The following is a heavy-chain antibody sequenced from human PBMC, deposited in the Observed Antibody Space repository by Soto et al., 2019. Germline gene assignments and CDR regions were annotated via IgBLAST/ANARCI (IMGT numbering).Heavy chain of an antibody. J-gene: IGHJ3*02. Sequence: GESLKISCKGSGHSFTSYWIGWVRQMPGKGLEWMGIIYPGDSDTRYSPSFQGQVTISADKSISTAYLQWSSLKASDTAMYYCARSRVDGSDAFYIWGQGTMVTVSS. V-gene: IGHV5-51*01. D-gene: IGHD3-3*01. CDR2: IYPGDSDT. CDR3: ARSRVDGSDAFYI. CDR1: GHSFTSYW.